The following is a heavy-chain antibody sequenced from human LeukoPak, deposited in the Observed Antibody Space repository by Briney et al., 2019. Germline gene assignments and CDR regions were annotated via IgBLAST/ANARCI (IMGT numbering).Heavy chain of an antibody. V-gene: IGHV3-74*01. J-gene: IGHJ4*02. D-gene: IGHD2-2*01. Sequence: SGGSLRLSCAASGFTFSGYYMHWVRQAPGEGLVWVSLIYSDATITDYADSVKGRFTISIDNAKNTLYLQMTSLRADDTAVYYCARGGCSSTSCLADWGQGTLVTVSS. CDR1: GFTFSGYY. CDR2: IYSDATIT. CDR3: ARGGCSSTSCLAD.